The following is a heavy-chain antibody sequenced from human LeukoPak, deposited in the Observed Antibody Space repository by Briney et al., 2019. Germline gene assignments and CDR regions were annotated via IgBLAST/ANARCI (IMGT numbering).Heavy chain of an antibody. V-gene: IGHV3-30*02. Sequence: GGSLRLSCAASGFTFSSYGMHWVRQAPGKGPEWVAFIRYDGSNKYYADSVKGRFTISRDNSKNTLYLQMNSLRAEDTAVYYCATDYYDSSGSLDYWGQGTLVTVSS. CDR1: GFTFSSYG. J-gene: IGHJ4*02. CDR2: IRYDGSNK. CDR3: ATDYYDSSGSLDY. D-gene: IGHD3-22*01.